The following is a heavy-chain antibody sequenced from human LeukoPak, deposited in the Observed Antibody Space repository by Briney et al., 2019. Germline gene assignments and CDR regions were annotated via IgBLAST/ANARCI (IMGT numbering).Heavy chain of an antibody. Sequence: SETLSLTCTVSGGSISSYYWSWIRQPAGKGLEWIGRIYTSGSTNYNPSLKSRVTMSVDTSKNQFSLKLSSVTAADTAVHYCARGRCQRGLSWTPYYYYYYMDVWGKGTTVTVSS. CDR2: IYTSGST. V-gene: IGHV4-4*07. D-gene: IGHD3/OR15-3a*01. CDR3: ARGRCQRGLSWTPYYYYYYMDV. CDR1: GGSISSYY. J-gene: IGHJ6*03.